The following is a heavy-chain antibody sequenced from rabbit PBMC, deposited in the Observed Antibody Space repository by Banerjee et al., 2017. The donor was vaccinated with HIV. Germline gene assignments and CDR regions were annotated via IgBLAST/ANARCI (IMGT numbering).Heavy chain of an antibody. CDR2: IDPVFGST. Sequence: QEQLVESGGGLVQPGGSLKLSCKASGFDFSSYGVSWVRQAPGKGLEWIGYIDPVFGSTYYASWVNGRFPISSHNAQNTLYLQLNSLTAADTATYFCVRMGYAGYAGYGYGGLWGPGTLVTVS. CDR1: GFDFSSYG. D-gene: IGHD6-1*01. J-gene: IGHJ6*01. CDR3: VRMGYAGYAGYGYGGL. V-gene: IGHV1S47*01.